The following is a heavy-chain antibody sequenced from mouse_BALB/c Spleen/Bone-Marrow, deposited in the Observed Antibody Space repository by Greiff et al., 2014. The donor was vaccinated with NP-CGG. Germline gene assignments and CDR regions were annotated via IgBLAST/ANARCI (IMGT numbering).Heavy chain of an antibody. CDR3: ARVYLWYFDV. J-gene: IGHJ1*01. D-gene: IGHD2-3*01. CDR1: GFSLTSYG. Sequence: QVQLQQSGPGPVAPSQSLSITCTVSGFSLTSYGVHWVRQPPGKGLEWLGVIWAGGSTNYNSALMSRLSISKDNSKSQVFLKMNSLQTDDTAMYYCARVYLWYFDVWGAGTTVTVSS. V-gene: IGHV2-9*02. CDR2: IWAGGST.